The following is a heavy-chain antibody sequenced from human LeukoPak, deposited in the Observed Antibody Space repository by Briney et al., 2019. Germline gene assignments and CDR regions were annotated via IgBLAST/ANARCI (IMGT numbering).Heavy chain of an antibody. D-gene: IGHD3-22*01. V-gene: IGHV3-7*01. CDR1: GFTFSSYW. Sequence: GGSLRLSCAASGFTFSSYWMSWVRQAPGKGLEWVANIKQDGSEKYYVDSVKGRFTISRDNAKNSLYLQMNSLRAEDTAVYYCATTYYDSSGYLDWYFDLWGRGTLVTVSS. CDR3: ATTYYDSSGYLDWYFDL. CDR2: IKQDGSEK. J-gene: IGHJ2*01.